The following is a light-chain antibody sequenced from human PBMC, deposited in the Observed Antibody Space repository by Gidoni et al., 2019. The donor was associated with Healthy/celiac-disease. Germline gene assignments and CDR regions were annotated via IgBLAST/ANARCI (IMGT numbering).Light chain of an antibody. J-gene: IGLJ2*01. CDR2: DVS. V-gene: IGLV2-11*01. Sequence: QSALTQPRSVSGSPGQSVTISCTGTSSDVGGYNYVSWYQQHPGKAPKLMIYDVSKRPSGVPDRFSGPKSGNTASLTISGLQAEDEADYYCCSYAGSYTPFGGGTKLTVL. CDR3: CSYAGSYTP. CDR1: SSDVGGYNY.